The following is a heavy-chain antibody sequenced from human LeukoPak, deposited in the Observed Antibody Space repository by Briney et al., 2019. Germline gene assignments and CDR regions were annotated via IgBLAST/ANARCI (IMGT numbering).Heavy chain of an antibody. Sequence: ASVKVSCKASGYTFTGYYMHWVRQAPGQGLEWMGWINPNSGGTNHAQKFQGRVTMTRDTSISTAYMELSSLRSDDTAVFYCAREATGGSLAYWGQGTLVTVSS. V-gene: IGHV1-2*02. CDR3: AREATGGSLAY. CDR1: GYTFTGYY. D-gene: IGHD6-13*01. J-gene: IGHJ4*02. CDR2: INPNSGGT.